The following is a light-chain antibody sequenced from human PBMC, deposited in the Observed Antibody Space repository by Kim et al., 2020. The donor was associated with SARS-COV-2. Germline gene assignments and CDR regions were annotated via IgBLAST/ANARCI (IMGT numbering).Light chain of an antibody. J-gene: IGKJ2*01. CDR2: EAS. CDR3: LHYDGFSYT. V-gene: IGKV1-5*03. Sequence: DIQMTQSPSTLSASVGDRVTITCRASQRRPNWLSWYQHKPGRAPKLLIYEASILESGVSSRFSGSGSGTEFALTISGLQPDDFATYYCLHYDGFSYTFGQGTKVDIK. CDR1: QRRPNW.